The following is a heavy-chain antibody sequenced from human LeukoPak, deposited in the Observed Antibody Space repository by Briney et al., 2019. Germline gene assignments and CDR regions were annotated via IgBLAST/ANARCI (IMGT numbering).Heavy chain of an antibody. CDR2: IKQDGSEK. D-gene: IGHD3-22*01. J-gene: IGHJ4*02. CDR3: ARDRRRYDSSSSSFDY. V-gene: IGHV3-7*01. CDR1: GFTFSSYW. Sequence: GGSLRLSCAASGFTFSSYWMSWVRQAPGKGLEWVANIKQDGSEKYYADSVKGRFTISRDNSKNTLYLQMNSLRAEDTAVYYCARDRRRYDSSSSSFDYWGQGTLVTVSS.